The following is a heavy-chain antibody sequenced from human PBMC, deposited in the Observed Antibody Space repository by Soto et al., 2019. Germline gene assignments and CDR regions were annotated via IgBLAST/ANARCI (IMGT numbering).Heavy chain of an antibody. D-gene: IGHD5-12*01. Sequence: QLQLQESGPGLVKPSETLSVTCTVSGDSIMRSKYYWAWIRQPPGKGLAWIGSIFYSGATNYNPDLTSRGTISVVTAKNQFSLKLSAVNLADTAVYYCARRKRREGYNERYFDYWGQATLVTVAS. CDR1: GDSIMRSKYY. CDR3: ARRKRREGYNERYFDY. J-gene: IGHJ4*02. CDR2: IFYSGAT. V-gene: IGHV4-39*01.